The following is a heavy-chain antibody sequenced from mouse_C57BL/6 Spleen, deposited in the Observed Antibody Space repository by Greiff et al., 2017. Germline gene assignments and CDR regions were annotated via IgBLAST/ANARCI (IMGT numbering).Heavy chain of an antibody. J-gene: IGHJ4*01. CDR3: ARGAFYGSSLYYYAMDY. CDR1: GFNIKDYY. Sequence: EVQLQQSGAELVKPGASVKLSCTASGFNIKDYYMHWVKQRTEQGLEWIGRIDPEDGETTYAPKFQGKATITANTSSTTAYLQLSSLTSEDTAVYYCARGAFYGSSLYYYAMDYWGQGTSVTVSS. V-gene: IGHV14-2*01. CDR2: IDPEDGET. D-gene: IGHD1-1*01.